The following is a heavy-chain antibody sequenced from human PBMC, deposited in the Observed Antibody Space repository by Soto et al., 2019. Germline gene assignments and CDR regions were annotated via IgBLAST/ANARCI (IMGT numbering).Heavy chain of an antibody. CDR2: IWHDGSDK. D-gene: IGHD3-3*01. V-gene: IGHV3-33*01. J-gene: IGHJ4*02. CDR3: ARGFVDNTDFTY. Sequence: QVQLVESGGGVVQPGRSLRLSCTASGFIFSSYGMHWVRQAPGKGLEWVAVIWHDGSDKYYAESVKGRFTISRDNSKNTMYLKMISLRAEDTAVYYCARGFVDNTDFTYWGQGALVTVSS. CDR1: GFIFSSYG.